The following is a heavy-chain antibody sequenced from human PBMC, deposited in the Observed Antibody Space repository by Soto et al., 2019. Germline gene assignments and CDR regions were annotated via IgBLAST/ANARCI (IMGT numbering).Heavy chain of an antibody. CDR1: GFTFRTYW. Sequence: EVQLVESGGGLVQPGGSLRLSCGASGFTFRTYWLSWVGRVPGKGLEWVANINQDGSEKNYVDSVKGRFTISRDNAKNSLHLQMSSLRAEDTALYYCARDGSTSWYSYDYHGMDVWGQGTTVTVSS. V-gene: IGHV3-7*05. J-gene: IGHJ6*02. D-gene: IGHD5-18*01. CDR2: INQDGSEK. CDR3: ARDGSTSWYSYDYHGMDV.